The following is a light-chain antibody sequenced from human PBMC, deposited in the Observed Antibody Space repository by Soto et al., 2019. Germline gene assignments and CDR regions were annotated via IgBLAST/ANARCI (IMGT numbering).Light chain of an antibody. CDR1: QIVSSN. CDR3: HQYNFWPT. CDR2: GTS. J-gene: IGKJ1*01. Sequence: EIVMTQSPSTRSVSPWERSALSFRASQIVSSNLAWYQQKPGQSPRLLIYGTSTRATGVPARFSGGGSGTEFTLTINSLQSEDFAVYFCHQYNFWPTFGQGTKVDIK. V-gene: IGKV3-15*01.